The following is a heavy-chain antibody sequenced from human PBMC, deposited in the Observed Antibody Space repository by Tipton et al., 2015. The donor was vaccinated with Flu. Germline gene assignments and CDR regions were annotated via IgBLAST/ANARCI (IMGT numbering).Heavy chain of an antibody. D-gene: IGHD3-3*01. J-gene: IGHJ6*02. CDR3: ARAIFGVVEYSYYYGMDV. V-gene: IGHV1-18*01. Sequence: QLVQSGAEVKKPGASVKVSCKASGYTFTSYGISWVRQAPGQGLEWMGWISAYNGNTNYAQKLQGRVTMTTDTSTSTAYMELRSLRSDATAVYYWARAIFGVVEYSYYYGMDVWGQGTTVPVSS. CDR1: GYTFTSYG. CDR2: ISAYNGNT.